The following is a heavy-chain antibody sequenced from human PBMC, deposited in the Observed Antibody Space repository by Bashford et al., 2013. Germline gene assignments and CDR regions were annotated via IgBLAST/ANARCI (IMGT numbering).Heavy chain of an antibody. CDR1: GYTFSDYY. J-gene: IGHJ5*02. V-gene: IGHV1-2*02. Sequence: ASVKVSCKASGYTFSDYYLHWVRQAPGQGLEWMGWINPNPNSGATKYAEMFQGRVTMTRDTSISTAYMELRGLTSEDSAVYYCATVPNLEWVYWFDPWGQGTLVTGLL. CDR3: ATVPNLEWVYWFDP. D-gene: IGHD3-3*01. CDR2: INPNPNSGAT.